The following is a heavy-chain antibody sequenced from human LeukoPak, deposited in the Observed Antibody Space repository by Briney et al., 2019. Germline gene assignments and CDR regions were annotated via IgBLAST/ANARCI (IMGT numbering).Heavy chain of an antibody. Sequence: SQTLSLTCSVSGGSISSGSYYWSCIRQPAGKGLGWIGRIYTSGSAKYSPSLNSRVTIPVTTSKNQCSLKLSSVTAADTAVYFCARVSHSDWFYPWGQGALVTV. D-gene: IGHD3-10*01. J-gene: IGHJ5*02. V-gene: IGHV4-61*02. CDR3: ARVSHSDWFYP. CDR2: IYTSGSA. CDR1: GGSISSGSYY.